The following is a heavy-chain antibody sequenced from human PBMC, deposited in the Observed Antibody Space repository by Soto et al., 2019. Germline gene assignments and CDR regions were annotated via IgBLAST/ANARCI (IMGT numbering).Heavy chain of an antibody. J-gene: IGHJ6*02. D-gene: IGHD3-3*01. CDR3: AKYYGGMDV. CDR2: ISYDGSNK. V-gene: IGHV3-30-3*02. Sequence: QVQLVESGGGVVQPGRSLRLSCAAAGFTFSSYAMHWVHQAPGKGLEWVADISYDGSNKYYADSVKGRCTISRDNSKNTLYLQMNSLRADDTAVYYCAKYYGGMDVWGQGTTVTVSS. CDR1: GFTFSSYA.